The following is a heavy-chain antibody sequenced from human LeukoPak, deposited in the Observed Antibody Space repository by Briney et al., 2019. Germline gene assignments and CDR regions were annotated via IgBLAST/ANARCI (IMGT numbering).Heavy chain of an antibody. CDR3: AKGPSGSYGYYFDY. D-gene: IGHD1-26*01. CDR1: GFSFDDYA. J-gene: IGHJ4*02. V-gene: IGHV3-9*03. Sequence: GGSLRLSCAASGFSFDDYAMHWVRQAPGKGLEWVSGISWNSGSIGYADSVKGRFTISRDNAKNSLCLQMNSMKAEDMALYYCAKGPSGSYGYYFDYWGQGTLVTVSS. CDR2: ISWNSGSI.